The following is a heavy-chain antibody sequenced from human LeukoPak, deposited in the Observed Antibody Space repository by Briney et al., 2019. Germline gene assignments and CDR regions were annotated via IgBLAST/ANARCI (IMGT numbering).Heavy chain of an antibody. CDR3: ARDPLRATTVTTVGRYFDY. CDR2: IRQDGNEI. CDR1: GCTFSSYW. Sequence: GGSLRLSCAASGCTFSSYWRSWVRQAPGKGLEWVANIRQDGNEIYYADSVKGRFTISRDNAKNSLYMQMNSLRAEDTAVYYCARDPLRATTVTTVGRYFDYWGQGTLVTVSS. D-gene: IGHD4-11*01. J-gene: IGHJ4*02. V-gene: IGHV3-7*01.